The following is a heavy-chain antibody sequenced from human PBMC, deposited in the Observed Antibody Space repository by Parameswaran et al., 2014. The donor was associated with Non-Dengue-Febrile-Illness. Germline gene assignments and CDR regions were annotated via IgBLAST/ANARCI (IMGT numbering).Heavy chain of an antibody. V-gene: IGHV3-48*03. Sequence: GGSLRLSCAASGFTFSSYEMNWVRQAPGKGLEWVSYISSSGSTIYYADSVKGRFTISRDNAKNSLYLQMNSLRAEDTAVYYCARDDIAAAGTASYYYGMDVWGQGTLVTVSS. J-gene: IGHJ6*02. CDR1: GFTFSSYE. CDR2: ISSSGSTI. D-gene: IGHD6-13*01. CDR3: ARDDIAAAGTASYYYGMDV.